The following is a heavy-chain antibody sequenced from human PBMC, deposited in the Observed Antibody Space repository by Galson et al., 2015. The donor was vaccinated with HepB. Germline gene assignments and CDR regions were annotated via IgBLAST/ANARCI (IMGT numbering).Heavy chain of an antibody. Sequence: SVKVSCKASGGTFSSYAISWVRQAPGQGLEWMGGIIPIFGTANYAQKFQGRVTITADESTSTAYMELSSLRSEDTAVYYCAIEGEMATIVSSWFDPWGQGTLVTVSS. J-gene: IGHJ5*02. D-gene: IGHD5-24*01. CDR2: IIPIFGTA. CDR3: AIEGEMATIVSSWFDP. V-gene: IGHV1-69*13. CDR1: GGTFSSYA.